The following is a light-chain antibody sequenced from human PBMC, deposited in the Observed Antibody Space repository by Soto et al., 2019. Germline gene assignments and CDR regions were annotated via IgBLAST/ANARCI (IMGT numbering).Light chain of an antibody. CDR2: AAS. V-gene: IGKV1-39*01. CDR3: QQSFSTTWT. CDR1: QSISSY. Sequence: DIQMTQSPSSLSASVGDRVNITCRASQSISSYLNWYQQKPGKAPKLLIYAASSLQSGVPSRFSGSGSETDFTLSISRLQPEDVSTYYCQQSFSTTWTFGQGTKVEIK. J-gene: IGKJ1*01.